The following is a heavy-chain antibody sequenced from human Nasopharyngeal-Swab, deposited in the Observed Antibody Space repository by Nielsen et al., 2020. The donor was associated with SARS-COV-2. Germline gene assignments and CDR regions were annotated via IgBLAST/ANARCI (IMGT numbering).Heavy chain of an antibody. CDR2: IIPILGIA. V-gene: IGHV1-69*02. CDR1: GYTFTGYY. Sequence: SVKVSCKASGYTFTGYYIHWVRQAPGQGLEWMGRIIPILGIANYAQKFQGRVTITADKSTSTAYMELSSLRSEDTAVYYCATARGHYYDSSGYYRYWGQGTLVTVSS. J-gene: IGHJ4*02. CDR3: ATARGHYYDSSGYYRY. D-gene: IGHD3-22*01.